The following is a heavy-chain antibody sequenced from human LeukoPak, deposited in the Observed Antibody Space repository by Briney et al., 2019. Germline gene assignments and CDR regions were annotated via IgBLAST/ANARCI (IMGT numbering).Heavy chain of an antibody. CDR2: IYHSGST. CDR1: GYSISSGYY. CDR3: VIVGSTSSPFDY. V-gene: IGHV4-38-2*02. Sequence: PSKTLSLTCTVSGYSISSGYYWGWIRQPPGKGLEWIGSIYHSGSTYYNPSLKSRVTISVDTSKNQFSLKLSSVTAADTAVYYCVIVGSTSSPFDYWGQGTLVTVSS. J-gene: IGHJ4*02. D-gene: IGHD2-2*01.